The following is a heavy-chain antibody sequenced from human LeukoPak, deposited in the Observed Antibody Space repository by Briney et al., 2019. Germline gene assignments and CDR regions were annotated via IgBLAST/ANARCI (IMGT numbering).Heavy chain of an antibody. V-gene: IGHV3-7*01. CDR2: INQNGGEK. Sequence: QPGGSLRLSCADSGFTFSGYWMNRVRQAPGKGLEWVANINQNGGEKYYVDSVKGRFTISRDNGKNSLYLQMNSLRAEDTAVYYCARYRHLGYWGQGTLVTVSS. CDR3: ARYRHLGY. J-gene: IGHJ4*02. CDR1: GFTFSGYW.